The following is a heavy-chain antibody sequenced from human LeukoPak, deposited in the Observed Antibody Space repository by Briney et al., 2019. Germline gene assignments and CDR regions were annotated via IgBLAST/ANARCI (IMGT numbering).Heavy chain of an antibody. CDR2: ISGSGGST. V-gene: IGHV3-23*01. Sequence: GGSLRLSCAASGFTFSGYAMSWVRQAPGKGLEWVSAISGSGGSTYYADSVKGRFTISRDNSKNTLYLQMNSLRAEDTAVYYCAKEGAGGTTFYSDFDYWGQGTLVTVSS. D-gene: IGHD2/OR15-2a*01. CDR3: AKEGAGGTTFYSDFDY. J-gene: IGHJ4*02. CDR1: GFTFSGYA.